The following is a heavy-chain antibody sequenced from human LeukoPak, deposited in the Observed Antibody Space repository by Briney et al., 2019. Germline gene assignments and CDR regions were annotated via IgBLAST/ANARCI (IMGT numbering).Heavy chain of an antibody. CDR3: ARVIPISGYFDY. Sequence: PSETLSLTCTVSGGSISSYYWSWIRQPPGKGLEWIGYIYYSGSTNYNPSLKSRVTISVDTSKNQFSLKLSSVTAADTAVYYCARVIPISGYFDYWGQGTLVTVSS. D-gene: IGHD2-15*01. CDR2: IYYSGST. V-gene: IGHV4-59*01. CDR1: GGSISSYY. J-gene: IGHJ4*02.